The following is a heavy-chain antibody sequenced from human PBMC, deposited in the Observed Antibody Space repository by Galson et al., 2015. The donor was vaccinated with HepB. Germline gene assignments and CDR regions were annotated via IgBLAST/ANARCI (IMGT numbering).Heavy chain of an antibody. J-gene: IGHJ6*03. CDR1: GGTFSSYA. V-gene: IGHV1-69*13. CDR2: IIPIFGAA. CDR3: ARDSPEIVVVGSDYYMAG. Sequence: SVKVSCKASGGTFSSYAISWVRQAPGQGLEWMGGIIPIFGAANYEQKFQGRVTITADDSTTTAYLELSSLRSEDTAVYYCARDSPEIVVVGSDYYMAGWGERTSVTGSS. D-gene: IGHD2-2*01.